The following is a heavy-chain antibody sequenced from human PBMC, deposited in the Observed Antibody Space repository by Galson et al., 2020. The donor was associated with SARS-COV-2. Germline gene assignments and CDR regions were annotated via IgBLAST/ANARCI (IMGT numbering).Heavy chain of an antibody. V-gene: IGHV4-30-4*01. Sequence: ETSETLSLTCTVSGGSISSGDYYWSWIRQPPGKGLEWIGYIYYSGSTYYNPSLKSRVTISVDTSKNQFSLKLSSVTAADTAVYYCARARRSTIFGVVTNFDYWGQGTLVTVPS. J-gene: IGHJ4*02. D-gene: IGHD3-3*01. CDR1: GGSISSGDYY. CDR3: ARARRSTIFGVVTNFDY. CDR2: IYYSGST.